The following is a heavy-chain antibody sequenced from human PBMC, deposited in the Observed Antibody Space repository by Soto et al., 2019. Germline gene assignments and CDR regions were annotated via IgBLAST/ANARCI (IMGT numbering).Heavy chain of an antibody. CDR3: ARLRGYYDSPFDY. J-gene: IGHJ4*02. CDR1: GGSISSYY. V-gene: IGHV4-59*08. CDR2: IYYSGST. Sequence: SETLSLTXTVSGGSISSYYWSWIRQPPGKGLEWIGYIYYSGSTNYNPSLKSRVTISVDTSKNQFSLKLSSVTAADTAVYYCARLRGYYDSPFDYWGQGTLVTVSS. D-gene: IGHD3-22*01.